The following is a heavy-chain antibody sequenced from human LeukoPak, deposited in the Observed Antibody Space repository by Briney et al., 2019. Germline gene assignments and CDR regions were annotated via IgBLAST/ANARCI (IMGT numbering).Heavy chain of an antibody. V-gene: IGHV3-48*04. D-gene: IGHD3-10*01. Sequence: GGSLRLSCAASGFAFSSYSTNWVRQAPGKGLEWVSFINPRSTSTYYSDSVRGRFAISRDDAKNSLYLQMNSLRGEDTAVYYCARHKFGWFDPWGQGTLVTVSS. CDR1: GFAFSSYS. J-gene: IGHJ5*02. CDR3: ARHKFGWFDP. CDR2: INPRSTST.